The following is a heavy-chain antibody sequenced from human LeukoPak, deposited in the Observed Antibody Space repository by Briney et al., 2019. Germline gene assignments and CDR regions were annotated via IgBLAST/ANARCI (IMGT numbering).Heavy chain of an antibody. CDR1: GYTFTSYA. CDR2: INAGNGNT. J-gene: IGHJ6*02. V-gene: IGHV1-3*01. D-gene: IGHD2-2*01. Sequence: AASVKVSCKASGYTFTSYAMHWVRQAPGQRLEWMGWINAGNGNTKYSQKFQGRVTITRDTSASTAYMELSSLRSEDTAVYYCARTDGSGRYCSSTSCYRGEGMDVWGQGTTVTVSS. CDR3: ARTDGSGRYCSSTSCYRGEGMDV.